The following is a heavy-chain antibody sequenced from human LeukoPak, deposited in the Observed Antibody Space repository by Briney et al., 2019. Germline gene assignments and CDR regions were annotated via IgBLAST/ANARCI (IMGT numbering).Heavy chain of an antibody. CDR3: ARYCSGGSCYADFDY. CDR1: GGSISSGSYY. CDR2: IYTSGST. D-gene: IGHD2-15*01. Sequence: SETLSLTCTVSGGSISSGSYYWTWIRQPAGKGLEWIGRIYTSGSTNYNPSLKSRVTISVDTSKNQFSLKLSSVTAADTAVYYCARYCSGGSCYADFDYWGQGTLVTVSS. J-gene: IGHJ4*02. V-gene: IGHV4-61*02.